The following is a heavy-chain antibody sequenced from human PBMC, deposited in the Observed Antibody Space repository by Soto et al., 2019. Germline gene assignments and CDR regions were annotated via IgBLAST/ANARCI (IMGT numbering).Heavy chain of an antibody. D-gene: IGHD6-25*01. CDR3: AREPWGYSGSAKHFDY. Sequence: QVHLVESGGGVVQPGGALRLSCAASGFNFRGFTMHWVRQAPDKGLEWLSVISYAGDYKNYADSVRGRISISRDNSKNTLFLQMNSLRRDDTAVYFCAREPWGYSGSAKHFDYWGQGSLVIVSS. CDR2: ISYAGDYK. V-gene: IGHV3-30-3*01. CDR1: GFNFRGFT. J-gene: IGHJ4*02.